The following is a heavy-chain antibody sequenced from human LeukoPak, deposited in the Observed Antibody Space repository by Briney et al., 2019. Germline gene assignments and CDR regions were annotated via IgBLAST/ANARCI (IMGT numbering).Heavy chain of an antibody. CDR1: GGSISSYY. D-gene: IGHD6-13*01. J-gene: IGHJ6*02. CDR2: IYYSGST. V-gene: IGHV4-59*08. CDR3: ARHPAAAGTGYYNGMDV. Sequence: SETLSLTCTVSGGSISSYYWSWIRQPPGKGLEWIGYIYYSGSTNYNPSLKSRVTISVDTSKNQFSLKLSSVTAADTAVYYCARHPAAAGTGYYNGMDVWGQGTTVTVSS.